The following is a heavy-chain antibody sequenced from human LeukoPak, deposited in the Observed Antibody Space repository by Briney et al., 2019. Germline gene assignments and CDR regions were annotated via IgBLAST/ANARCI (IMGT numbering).Heavy chain of an antibody. V-gene: IGHV3-21*01. D-gene: IGHD2-15*01. J-gene: IGHJ5*02. CDR3: AKCSGGNCYHIDDH. CDR2: ISSGSRYI. CDR1: GFTFSAYS. Sequence: GGSLTLSCAASGFTFSAYSMNWVRQAPGKGLEWVSSISSGSRYIYYDDSAKGRFTISRDNAKDSLYLQMNSLRAEDTAVYYCAKCSGGNCYHIDDHWGQGALVTVSP.